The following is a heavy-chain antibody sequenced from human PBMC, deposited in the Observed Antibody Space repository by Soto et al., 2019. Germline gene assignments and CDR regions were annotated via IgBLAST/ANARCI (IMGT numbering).Heavy chain of an antibody. Sequence: QLLESGGGFVQPGGSLRLSCVASGFTFSNFAMAWVRQAPGEGLEWVSAISGSGDDTFYADSMKGRFTISRDNSKDTLYLQNNSLIAEDTAVYFCANPIPKTGTTFGFWGQGTLVTVSS. V-gene: IGHV3-23*01. J-gene: IGHJ4*02. CDR1: GFTFSNFA. CDR3: ANPIPKTGTTFGF. CDR2: ISGSGDDT. D-gene: IGHD1-1*01.